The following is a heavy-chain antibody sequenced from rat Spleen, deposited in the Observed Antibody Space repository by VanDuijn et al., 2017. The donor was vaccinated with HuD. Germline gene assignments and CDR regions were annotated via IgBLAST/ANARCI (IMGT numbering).Heavy chain of an antibody. CDR3: ARHGYGYTFYFDY. V-gene: IGHV3-3*01. CDR1: GYSITSSYR. D-gene: IGHD1-4*01. Sequence: EVQLQESGPGLVKPSQSLSLTCSVSGYSITSSYRWNWIRKFPGNRLEWMGYINSAGSTIYHPSLKSRISISRDTSKNQFFLQVDSVTTEDTATYYCARHGYGYTFYFDYWGQGIMVTVSS. CDR2: INSAGST. J-gene: IGHJ2*01.